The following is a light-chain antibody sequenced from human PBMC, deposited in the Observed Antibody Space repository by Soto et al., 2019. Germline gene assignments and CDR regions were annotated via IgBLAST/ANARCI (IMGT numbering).Light chain of an antibody. Sequence: QSALTQPASVSGSPGQSITISCTGTSSDVGGYNYVSWYQHYPGKAPKLMIYEVSNRPSGVSDRFSGSKSGNTASLTISGLQAEDEADYHCSSYTSSRTLVFGTGTKVTVL. CDR3: SSYTSSRTLV. V-gene: IGLV2-14*01. J-gene: IGLJ1*01. CDR1: SSDVGGYNY. CDR2: EVS.